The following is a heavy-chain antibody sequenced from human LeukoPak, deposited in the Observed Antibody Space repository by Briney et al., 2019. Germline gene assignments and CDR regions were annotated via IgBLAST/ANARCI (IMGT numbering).Heavy chain of an antibody. J-gene: IGHJ3*01. CDR2: IRSDSSKK. CDR3: ARDYSRWHGDFDV. Sequence: GGSLTLSCARSGLSTTNYGMKWVRQAPEKGLEWLAYIRSDSSKKYYADSVEGRSTILRDNAQNSLYLQMNRLRDDDSGVYFCARDYSRWHGDFDVWGEGTMGTVSS. V-gene: IGHV3-48*02. CDR1: GLSTTNYG. D-gene: IGHD6-13*01.